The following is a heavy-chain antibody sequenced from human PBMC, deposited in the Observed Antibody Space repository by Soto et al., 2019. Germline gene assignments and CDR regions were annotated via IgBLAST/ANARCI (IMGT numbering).Heavy chain of an antibody. CDR1: GYSFSSDW. J-gene: IGHJ4*02. Sequence: GESLKISCKASGYSFSSDWIGWLRQMAGNGLEWMGVIFPGDSDTRYSPSFQGQVTISVDKSISTAYLQWSSLKASDTAMYYCARHLSYYDFWSGYAFDYWGQGTLVTVSS. CDR2: IFPGDSDT. V-gene: IGHV5-51*01. D-gene: IGHD3-3*01. CDR3: ARHLSYYDFWSGYAFDY.